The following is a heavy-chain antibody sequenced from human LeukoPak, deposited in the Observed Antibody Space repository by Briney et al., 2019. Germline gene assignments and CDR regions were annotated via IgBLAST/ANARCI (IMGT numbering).Heavy chain of an antibody. V-gene: IGHV3-23*01. CDR2: ISSKDDST. D-gene: IGHD4-17*01. CDR1: GFPLRTYA. CDR3: ARGSFGDFEFDY. J-gene: IGHJ4*02. Sequence: GGSLRLSCAASGFPLRTYAMSWVRQAPGKGLEWVSGISSKDDSTYYVDSVKGRFTISRDNSNNTLYLQMNSLRAEDTAVYYCARGSFGDFEFDYWGQGTLVTVSP.